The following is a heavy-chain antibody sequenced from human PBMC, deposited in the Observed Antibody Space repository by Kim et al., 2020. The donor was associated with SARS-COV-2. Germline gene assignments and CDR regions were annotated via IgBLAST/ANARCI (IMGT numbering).Heavy chain of an antibody. Sequence: GGSLRLSCAASGFTFSSYAMHWVRQAPGKGLEWVAVISYDGSNKYYADSVKGRFTISRDNSKNTLYLQMNSLRAEDTAVYYCARGEDVDVDWYFDLWCRG. CDR3: ARGEDVDVDWYFDL. CDR1: GFTFSSYA. V-gene: IGHV3-30*04. D-gene: IGHD3-10*02. CDR2: ISYDGSNK. J-gene: IGHJ2*01.